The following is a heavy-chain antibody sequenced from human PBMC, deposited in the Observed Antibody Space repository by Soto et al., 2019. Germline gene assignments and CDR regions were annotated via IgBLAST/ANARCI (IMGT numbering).Heavy chain of an antibody. CDR1: GFPFSLYG. J-gene: IGHJ4*01. Sequence: QVQLVESGGGVVQPGGSLRLSCAASGFPFSLYGMHWVRQAPGKGLEWVAMIWYDGSSQFYADSVKGRFTVSRDNPKNTLYLDINSLRGDDTAVYDCARDVAVRRLDHWGHGTLVTVSS. CDR3: ARDVAVRRLDH. CDR2: IWYDGSSQ. V-gene: IGHV3-33*01. D-gene: IGHD6-6*01.